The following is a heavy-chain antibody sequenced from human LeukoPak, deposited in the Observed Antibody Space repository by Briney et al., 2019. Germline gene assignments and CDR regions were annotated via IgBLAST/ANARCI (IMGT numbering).Heavy chain of an antibody. V-gene: IGHV3-7*01. Sequence: GGSLRLSCAASGFTFSNYWMSWVRQAPGKGLEWVAHMSQDGSEKHYVDSVKGRFTISRDNAKKSLYLQMNSLRAEDTAVYYCASGFWSGLIDYWGQGTLVTVSS. J-gene: IGHJ4*02. D-gene: IGHD3-3*01. CDR3: ASGFWSGLIDY. CDR2: MSQDGSEK. CDR1: GFTFSNYW.